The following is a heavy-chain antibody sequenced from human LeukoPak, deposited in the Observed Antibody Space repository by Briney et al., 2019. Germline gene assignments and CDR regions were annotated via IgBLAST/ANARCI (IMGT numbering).Heavy chain of an antibody. CDR3: VRGDSSGYDYRDYYDY. V-gene: IGHV4-39*07. Sequence: SETLYLTCTVSGGSINSSSTYYWGWIRQPPGKGLEWIGTIYYSGSTNYKPSLKSRVTISVDTSKNQFSLRLSSVTAADTAVYYCVRGDSSGYDYRDYYDYWGQGTLVTVSS. CDR2: IYYSGST. D-gene: IGHD3-22*01. J-gene: IGHJ4*02. CDR1: GGSINSSSTYY.